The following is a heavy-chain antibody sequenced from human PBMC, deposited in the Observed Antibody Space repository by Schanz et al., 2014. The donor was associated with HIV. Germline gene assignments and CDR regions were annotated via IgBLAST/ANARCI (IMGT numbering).Heavy chain of an antibody. CDR3: ARAGQLALEQGWGNYYYYYYYGMDV. J-gene: IGHJ6*02. V-gene: IGHV3-7*01. D-gene: IGHD1-7*01. CDR1: GFIIDNYW. Sequence: EVHLEESGGGLVQPGGSLRLSCVASGFIIDNYWMSWVRQAPGSGLEWVANIKPDGSETYYVGSVRGRFTISRDNAKNSLYLQMNRLRAEDTAVYYCARAGQLALEQGWGNYYYYYYYGMDVWGQGTTVTVSS. CDR2: IKPDGSET.